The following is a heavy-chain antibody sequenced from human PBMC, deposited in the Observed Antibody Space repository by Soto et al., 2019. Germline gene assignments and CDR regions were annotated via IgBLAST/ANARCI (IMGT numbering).Heavy chain of an antibody. CDR3: VRVYSSSWYRSAHYYGMDV. D-gene: IGHD6-13*01. CDR1: GYTFTSYG. Sequence: QVQLVQSGAEVKKPGASVKVSCKASGYTFTSYGISWVRQAPGQGLEWMGWISAYNGNTNYAQKLQGRVTMTTDTSTSTAYMELRSLRSDDTAVYYCVRVYSSSWYRSAHYYGMDVWGQGTTVTVSS. CDR2: ISAYNGNT. V-gene: IGHV1-18*01. J-gene: IGHJ6*02.